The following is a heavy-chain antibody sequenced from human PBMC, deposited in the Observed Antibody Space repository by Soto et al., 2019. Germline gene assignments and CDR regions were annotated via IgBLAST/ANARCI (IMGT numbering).Heavy chain of an antibody. Sequence: SETLSLTCAVSGYSISSSNWWGWIRQPPGKGLEWIGYIYYSGTTYYNPSLKSRLTITKDTSKNQVVLTMTNMDPVDTATYYCAHRLAATGLFDYWGQGIQVTVS. V-gene: IGHV4-28*01. J-gene: IGHJ4*02. CDR3: AHRLAATGLFDY. CDR1: GYSISSSNW. D-gene: IGHD6-13*01. CDR2: IYYSGTT.